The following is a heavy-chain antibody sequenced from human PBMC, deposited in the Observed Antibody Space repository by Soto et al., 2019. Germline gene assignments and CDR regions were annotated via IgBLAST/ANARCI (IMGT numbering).Heavy chain of an antibody. D-gene: IGHD6-6*01. Sequence: SETLSLTCTVSGGSISSGDYYWSWIRQPPGKGLEWIGYVYYSGSTYYNPSLKSRVTIPVDTSKNQFSLKLSSVTAADTAVYYCARERPDGARLDPWGQGTLVTVSS. J-gene: IGHJ5*02. V-gene: IGHV4-30-4*01. CDR3: ARERPDGARLDP. CDR2: VYYSGST. CDR1: GGSISSGDYY.